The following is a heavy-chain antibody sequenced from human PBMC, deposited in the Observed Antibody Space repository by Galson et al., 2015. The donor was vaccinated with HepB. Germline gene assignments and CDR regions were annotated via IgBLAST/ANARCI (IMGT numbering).Heavy chain of an antibody. D-gene: IGHD6-13*01. CDR1: GGTISSTSW. CDR2: IYHSGRT. V-gene: IGHV4-4*02. CDR3: ARVPAYSSSWPLDY. J-gene: IGHJ4*02. Sequence: ETLSLTCAVSGGTISSTSWWSWVRQAPETGLEWIGEIYHSGRTNSNPSLKSRVTISVDKSKNQFSLNLTSVTAADTAVYYCARVPAYSSSWPLDYWGQGILVTVSS.